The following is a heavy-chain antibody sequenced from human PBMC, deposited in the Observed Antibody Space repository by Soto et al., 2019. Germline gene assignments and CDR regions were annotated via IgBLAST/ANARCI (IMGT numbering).Heavy chain of an antibody. V-gene: IGHV3-23*01. D-gene: IGHD2-2*01. CDR2: ISGNGGST. Sequence: GGSLRLSCAASGFTFSSYSMNWVRQAPGKGLEWVSTISGNGGSTYYADSVKGRFTISRDNSKNMLLLQINSLRDDDSAVYYCAKRPASIITFDYWGQGTPVTVSS. CDR1: GFTFSSYS. CDR3: AKRPASIITFDY. J-gene: IGHJ4*02.